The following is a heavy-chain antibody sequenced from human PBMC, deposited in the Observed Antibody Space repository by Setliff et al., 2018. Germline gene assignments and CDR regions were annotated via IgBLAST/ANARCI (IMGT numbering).Heavy chain of an antibody. Sequence: ASVKVSCKASGYTFTSYGISWVRQAPGQGLEWMGWISANSGGTNYAQKFQGWVTMTRDTSISTAYMELSRLRSDDTAVYYCARVGVPAAESWYFDLWGRGTLVTVSS. CDR1: GYTFTSYG. J-gene: IGHJ2*01. CDR3: ARVGVPAAESWYFDL. D-gene: IGHD2-2*01. CDR2: ISANSGGT. V-gene: IGHV1-2*04.